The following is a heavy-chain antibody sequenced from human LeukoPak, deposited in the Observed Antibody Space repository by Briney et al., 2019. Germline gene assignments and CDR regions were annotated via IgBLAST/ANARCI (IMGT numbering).Heavy chain of an antibody. V-gene: IGHV3-30*03. D-gene: IGHD1/OR15-1a*01. J-gene: IGHJ5*02. CDR3: AIEESSNTYGSRNNSVIP. CDR1: ALTFKRCH. Sequence: PGRSLTREPAFLALTFKRCHTYFICQAPGKGLDWVAVISYDGSNKYYADSVKGRFTISRDNSKNTLYLQMNSLRAEDTSVDYCAIEESSNTYGSRNNSVIPRGQGTLVTVSS. CDR2: ISYDGSNK.